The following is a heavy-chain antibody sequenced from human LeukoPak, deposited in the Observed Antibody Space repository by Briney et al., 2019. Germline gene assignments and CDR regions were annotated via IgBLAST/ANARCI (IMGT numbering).Heavy chain of an antibody. V-gene: IGHV1-2*02. D-gene: IGHD2-15*01. CDR2: INLNSGVT. J-gene: IGHJ4*02. Sequence: EASVKVSCKASGYTFTDYYMHWVRQAPGQGLEWMGWINLNSGVTNFAQRFQGRVTMSRDTSISTAYMDLSRLISDDTAVYYCARDAGYCTGGSCWYFDHWGQGTLVTVSS. CDR3: ARDAGYCTGGSCWYFDH. CDR1: GYTFTDYY.